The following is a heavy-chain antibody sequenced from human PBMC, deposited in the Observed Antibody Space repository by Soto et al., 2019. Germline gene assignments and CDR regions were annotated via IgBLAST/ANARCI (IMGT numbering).Heavy chain of an antibody. D-gene: IGHD2-8*01. J-gene: IGHJ3*02. CDR2: IYHSGST. CDR1: GGSFSGYY. Sequence: SETLSLTCAVYGGSFSGYYWSWIRQPPGKGLEWIGEIYHSGSTNYNPSLKSRVTISVDKSKNQFSLKLSSVTAADTAVYYCARAGHVLMVYDMSQGDAFNIWGQGTMVTVS. CDR3: ARAGHVLMVYDMSQGDAFNI. V-gene: IGHV4-34*01.